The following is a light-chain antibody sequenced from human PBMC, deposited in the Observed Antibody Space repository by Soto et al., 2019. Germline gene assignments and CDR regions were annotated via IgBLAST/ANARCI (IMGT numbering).Light chain of an antibody. CDR2: DVS. V-gene: IGLV2-11*01. CDR1: SSDIGNYNY. CDR3: CSYAGSFIFV. Sequence: QSALTQPRSVSGSPGQSVTISCTGTSSDIGNYNYVSWYQQYPGKAPKLIIYDVSKRPSGIPDRSFGSKFGNTASLTISGLQAEDEADYYCCSYAGSFIFVFGTGTKVTVL. J-gene: IGLJ1*01.